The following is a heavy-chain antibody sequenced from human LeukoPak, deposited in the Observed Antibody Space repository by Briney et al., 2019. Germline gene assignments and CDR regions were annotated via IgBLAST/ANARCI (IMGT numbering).Heavy chain of an antibody. CDR2: ISISGDT. V-gene: IGHV3-23*01. Sequence: GGSLRLSCAASGLTLSRCAMSWVRQAPGKGLEWVSSISISGDTYYADSVKGRFTLSRDNSMDTLYLQMNSLRVEDTAVYYCAKELRPNDNWCQGTMVTVSS. D-gene: IGHD2-15*01. J-gene: IGHJ3*02. CDR1: GLTLSRCA. CDR3: AKELRPNDN.